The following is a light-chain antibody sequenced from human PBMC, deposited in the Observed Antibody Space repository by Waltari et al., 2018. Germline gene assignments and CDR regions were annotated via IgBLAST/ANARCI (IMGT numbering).Light chain of an antibody. CDR3: QQSYSTSVT. J-gene: IGKJ2*01. CDR2: AAS. V-gene: IGKV1-39*01. CDR1: QSISSY. Sequence: DIQMTQSPSSLSASVVDRVTLTCLASQSISSYLNWYQQKPGKAPKLLIYAASSLQSGVPSRFSGSGSGTDFTLTISSLQPEDFATYYCQQSYSTSVTFGQGTKLEIK.